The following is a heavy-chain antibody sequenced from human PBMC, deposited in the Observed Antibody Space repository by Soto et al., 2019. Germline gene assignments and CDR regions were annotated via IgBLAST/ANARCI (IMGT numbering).Heavy chain of an antibody. D-gene: IGHD2-21*01. V-gene: IGHV4-34*01. CDR3: ARGGISHWAYFYYMDV. CDR1: GGFLSDYF. J-gene: IGHJ6*03. Sequence: PSETLSLTCVVSGGFLSDYFWSWIRQPPGMALEWIGEINHLGSINYNPSLKSRVTMSVDTSKNQFSLTLNYVTAADTATYYCARGGISHWAYFYYMDVWDRGTTVTVSS. CDR2: INHLGSI.